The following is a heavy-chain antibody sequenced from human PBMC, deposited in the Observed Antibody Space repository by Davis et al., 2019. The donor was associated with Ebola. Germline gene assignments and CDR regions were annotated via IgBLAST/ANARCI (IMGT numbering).Heavy chain of an antibody. V-gene: IGHV4-4*07. CDR2: IYTSGST. D-gene: IGHD1-26*01. Sequence: PSETLSLTCTVSGGSISSYYWSWIRQPAGKGLEWIGRIYTSGSTNYNPSLKSRVTMSVDTSKNQFSLQLNSVTPEDTAVYYCARVHSSFIVGATTGAFDIWGQGTMVTVSS. CDR3: ARVHSSFIVGATTGAFDI. CDR1: GGSISSYY. J-gene: IGHJ3*02.